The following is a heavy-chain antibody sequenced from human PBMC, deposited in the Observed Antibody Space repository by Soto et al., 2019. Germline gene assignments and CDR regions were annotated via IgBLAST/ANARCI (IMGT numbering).Heavy chain of an antibody. CDR3: ARSQVGRPWDV. V-gene: IGHV1-46*01. Sequence: QVQVVQSGAEVKKPGASVRLSCKASGYTFTTFYMHWVRQAPGQGLEWMGIINPSGGDTNYAQKVQGRVTMTRDTSTSTVYMEVSSLRSDDTAVYYCARSQVGRPWDVWGQGTTVTVSS. D-gene: IGHD1-26*01. CDR2: INPSGGDT. J-gene: IGHJ6*02. CDR1: GYTFTTFY.